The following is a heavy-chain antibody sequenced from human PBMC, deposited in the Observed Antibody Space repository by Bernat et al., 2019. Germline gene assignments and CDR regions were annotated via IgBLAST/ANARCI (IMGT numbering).Heavy chain of an antibody. CDR1: EYSFTTFW. V-gene: IGHV5-51*01. CDR2: IYPGDSDT. Sequence: EVQLVQSGAEVKKPGDSLKISCKGSEYSFTTFWIGWVRQMPGKGLEWMGIIYPGDSDTRYSPAFQGQVTISADKSISTAYLQWSSLKASDTAMYYCGRLGGGGAAVETEGRLFDYWGQGTLVTVSS. D-gene: IGHD2-21*02. J-gene: IGHJ4*02. CDR3: GRLGGGGAAVETEGRLFDY.